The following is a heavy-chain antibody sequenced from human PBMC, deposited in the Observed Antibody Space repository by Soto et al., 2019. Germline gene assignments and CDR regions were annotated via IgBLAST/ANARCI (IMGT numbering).Heavy chain of an antibody. J-gene: IGHJ4*02. Sequence: RASVKVSCKASGGTFSSYAISWVRQAPGQGLEWMGGIIPIFGTANYAQKFQGRVTITADESTSTAYMELSSLRSEDTAVYYCASWDSSGYGLFDYWGQGTLVTVSS. CDR3: ASWDSSGYGLFDY. D-gene: IGHD3-22*01. CDR2: IIPIFGTA. CDR1: GGTFSSYA. V-gene: IGHV1-69*13.